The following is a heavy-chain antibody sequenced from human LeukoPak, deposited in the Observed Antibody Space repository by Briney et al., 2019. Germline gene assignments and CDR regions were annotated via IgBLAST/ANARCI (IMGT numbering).Heavy chain of an antibody. V-gene: IGHV3-23*01. D-gene: IGHD6-6*01. CDR3: AKDRPLLSSSFDY. J-gene: IGHJ4*02. Sequence: GGSLRLSCAASGFTFSSYAMSWVRQAPGKGLEWVSAISGSGGSTYYADSVKGRFTISRDNSKNTLYLQMNGRRAEDTAVYYCAKDRPLLSSSFDYWGQGTLVTVSS. CDR1: GFTFSSYA. CDR2: ISGSGGST.